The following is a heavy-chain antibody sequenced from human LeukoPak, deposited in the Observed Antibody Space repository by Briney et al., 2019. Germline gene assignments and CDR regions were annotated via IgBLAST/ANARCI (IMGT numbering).Heavy chain of an antibody. CDR3: AKVRFGEYFAYFDY. Sequence: GGSLRLSCAASGFTFSNYGIHWVRQAPGKGLEWVAFIRHDGTNKYYADSVKGRFTISRDNSKNTLYLQMNSLRAEDTAVYYCAKVRFGEYFAYFDYWGQRTLVTVSS. V-gene: IGHV3-30*02. CDR1: GFTFSNYG. J-gene: IGHJ4*02. CDR2: IRHDGTNK. D-gene: IGHD3-16*01.